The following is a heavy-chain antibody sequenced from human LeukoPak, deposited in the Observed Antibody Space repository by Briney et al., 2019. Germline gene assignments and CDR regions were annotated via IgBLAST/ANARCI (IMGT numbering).Heavy chain of an antibody. CDR3: AKDPLESSSWSYYFDY. V-gene: IGHV3-30*18. CDR1: GFSFSRYG. CDR2: VSYDGSNK. J-gene: IGHJ4*02. Sequence: GGSLRLSCGASGFSFSRYGMHWGRQAPGKGLEWVAVVSYDGSNKYYADSVKGRFTISRDNSKKTLYLQMNSLRAEDTAVYYCAKDPLESSSWSYYFDYWGQGTLVTVSS. D-gene: IGHD6-13*01.